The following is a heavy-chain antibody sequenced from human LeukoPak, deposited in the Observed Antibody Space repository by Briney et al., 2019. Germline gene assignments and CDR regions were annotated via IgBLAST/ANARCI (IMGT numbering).Heavy chain of an antibody. V-gene: IGHV3-33*01. D-gene: IGHD1-14*01. CDR3: TRYNNDHFDY. CDR1: GFTFGGYG. Sequence: GGSLRLSCAGSGFTFGGYGMHWFRQTPGKGLEWVAVIAYDGSRAFYADSVKGRFTISRDNSKNTMSVQMDDLRAEDTAVYYCTRYNNDHFDYWGQGTLVTVS. J-gene: IGHJ4*02. CDR2: IAYDGSRA.